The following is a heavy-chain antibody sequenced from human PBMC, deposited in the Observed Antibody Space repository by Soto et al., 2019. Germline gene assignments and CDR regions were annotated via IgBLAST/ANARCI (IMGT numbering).Heavy chain of an antibody. Sequence: ASVKVSCKASGYTFTGYYMHWVRQAPGQGLEWMGWINPNSGGTNYAQKFQGRVTMTRDTSISTAYMELSRLRSDDTAVYYCASRSRADYYDSSGYPPIWGQGTMVTVSS. D-gene: IGHD3-22*01. J-gene: IGHJ3*02. CDR3: ASRSRADYYDSSGYPPI. V-gene: IGHV1-2*02. CDR2: INPNSGGT. CDR1: GYTFTGYY.